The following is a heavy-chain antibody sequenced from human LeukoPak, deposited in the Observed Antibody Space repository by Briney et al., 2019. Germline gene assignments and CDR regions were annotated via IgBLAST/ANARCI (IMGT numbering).Heavy chain of an antibody. Sequence: SETLSLTCAVYGGSFSGYYWSWIRQPPGKELEWIGEINHSGSTNYNPSLKSRVTISVDTSKNQFSLKLSSVTAADTAVYYCARAIRMGRLHYYYYMDVWGKGTTVTISS. V-gene: IGHV4-34*01. D-gene: IGHD5-12*01. CDR1: GGSFSGYY. CDR3: ARAIRMGRLHYYYYMDV. J-gene: IGHJ6*03. CDR2: INHSGST.